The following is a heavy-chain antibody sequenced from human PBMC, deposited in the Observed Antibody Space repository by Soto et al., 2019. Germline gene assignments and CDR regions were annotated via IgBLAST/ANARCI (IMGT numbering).Heavy chain of an antibody. CDR3: ARDAWSQY. V-gene: IGHV3-66*01. CDR1: GFSVSSNY. Sequence: EVQLVESGGGLVQPGGSLRLSCAASGFSVSSNYMNWVRQAPGKGLEWVSIIRNGGDTYYADSVKDRFTVSRDNSKNTIFLQMNSLGVEDTAVYYCARDAWSQYWGQGTLVTVSS. J-gene: IGHJ1*01. D-gene: IGHD2-15*01. CDR2: IRNGGDT.